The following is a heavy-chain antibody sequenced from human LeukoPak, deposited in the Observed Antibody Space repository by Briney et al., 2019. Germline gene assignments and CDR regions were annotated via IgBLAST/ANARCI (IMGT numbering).Heavy chain of an antibody. CDR1: GGSISSYY. J-gene: IGHJ3*02. D-gene: IGHD3-22*01. Sequence: SETLSLTCTVSGGSISSYYWSWIRQPAGKRLEWIGRIYASGSTNYNPSLKSRVTISVDTSKNQFSLKLSSVTAADTAVYYCARVSHDSSGYYDDAFDIWGQGTMVTVSS. CDR2: IYASGST. CDR3: ARVSHDSSGYYDDAFDI. V-gene: IGHV4-4*07.